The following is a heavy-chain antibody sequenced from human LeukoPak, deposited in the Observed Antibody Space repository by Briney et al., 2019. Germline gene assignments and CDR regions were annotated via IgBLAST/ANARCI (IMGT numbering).Heavy chain of an antibody. D-gene: IGHD5-18*01. Sequence: GESLKISCXGSGYSFTSYWIGWVRQMPGKGLEWMGIIYPGDSDTRYSPSFQGQVTIPADKSISTAYLQWSSLKASDTAMYYCARRRGRGYSYGPIDYWGQGTLVTVSS. J-gene: IGHJ4*02. CDR2: IYPGDSDT. CDR3: ARRRGRGYSYGPIDY. V-gene: IGHV5-51*01. CDR1: GYSFTSYW.